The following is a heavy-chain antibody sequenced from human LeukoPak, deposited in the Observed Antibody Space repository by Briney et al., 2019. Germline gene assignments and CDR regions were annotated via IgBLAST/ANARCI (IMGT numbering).Heavy chain of an antibody. J-gene: IGHJ6*02. CDR3: ARLGPLSDYYYGMDV. CDR1: GGSISSYY. D-gene: IGHD2/OR15-2a*01. Sequence: SETLFLTCTVSGGSISSYYWSWIRQPPGKGLEWIGYIYYSGSTNYNPSLKSRVTISVDTSKNQFSLKLSSVTAADTAVYYCARLGPLSDYYYGMDVWGQGTTVTVSS. CDR2: IYYSGST. V-gene: IGHV4-59*08.